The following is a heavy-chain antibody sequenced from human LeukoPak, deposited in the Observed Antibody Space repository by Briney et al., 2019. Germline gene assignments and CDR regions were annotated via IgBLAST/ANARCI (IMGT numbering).Heavy chain of an antibody. J-gene: IGHJ6*03. Sequence: SETLSLTCTVSGGSISSYYWSWVRQPAGKGLECVGPIYTTGNTNYNPSLKSRVTISVDTSKNQFSLKLRSVTAADTAVYYCARDRKYYYHMDVSGKGTTVTVSS. CDR3: ARDRKYYYHMDV. CDR2: IYTTGNT. D-gene: IGHD1-14*01. CDR1: GGSISSYY. V-gene: IGHV4-4*07.